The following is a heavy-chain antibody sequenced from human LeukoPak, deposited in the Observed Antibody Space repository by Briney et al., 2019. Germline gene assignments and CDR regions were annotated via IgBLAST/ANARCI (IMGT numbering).Heavy chain of an antibody. CDR1: GGSISSYY. V-gene: IGHV4-59*12. D-gene: IGHD3-10*01. Sequence: PSETLSLTCTVSGGSISSYYWSWIRQPPGRGLEWIGYIYYSETTNYNPSLKSRVTISVDTSKNQFSLKLSSVTAADTAVYYCAKAAPSGSYGRLNFDYWGQGTLVTVSS. J-gene: IGHJ4*02. CDR2: IYYSETT. CDR3: AKAAPSGSYGRLNFDY.